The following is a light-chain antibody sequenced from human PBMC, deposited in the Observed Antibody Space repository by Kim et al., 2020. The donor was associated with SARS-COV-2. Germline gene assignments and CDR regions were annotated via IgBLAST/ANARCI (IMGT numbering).Light chain of an antibody. V-gene: IGLV1-40*01. CDR1: SSNIGAGSD. CDR3: QSSDSSLRKV. CDR2: GNR. Sequence: GQGVTISCTGDSSNIGAGSDVHWYQQLPGTAPKLLIYGNRNRPSGVPDRFSGSRSGTSASLAITGLQAEDEADYYGQSSDSSLRKVFGGGTQLTVL. J-gene: IGLJ2*01.